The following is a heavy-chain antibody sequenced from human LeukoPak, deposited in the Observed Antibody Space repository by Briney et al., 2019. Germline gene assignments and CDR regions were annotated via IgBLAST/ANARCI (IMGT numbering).Heavy chain of an antibody. J-gene: IGHJ4*02. CDR3: ARLESVYYFDY. CDR2: ISYDGSNK. D-gene: IGHD3-3*01. V-gene: IGHV3-30-3*01. CDR1: GFTFSSYA. Sequence: PGGSLRLSCAASGFTFSSYAMHWVRQAPGKGLEWVAVISYDGSNKYYADSVKGRFTISRDNSKNTLYLQMNSLRAEDTAVYYCARLESVYYFDYWGQGTLVTVSS.